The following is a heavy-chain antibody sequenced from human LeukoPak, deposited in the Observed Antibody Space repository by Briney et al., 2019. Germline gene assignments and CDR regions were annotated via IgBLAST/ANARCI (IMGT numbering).Heavy chain of an antibody. CDR1: GFTFINYW. V-gene: IGHV3-7*01. Sequence: PGGSLRLSCAASGFTFINYWMSWVRQAPGKGLEWVANIKQDGSEKYYVDSVKDRFTISRDNAKNSLYLQMNSLRAEDAAVYYCMRENWYIDYWGQGNLVTVSS. CDR2: IKQDGSEK. CDR3: MRENWYIDY. J-gene: IGHJ4*02.